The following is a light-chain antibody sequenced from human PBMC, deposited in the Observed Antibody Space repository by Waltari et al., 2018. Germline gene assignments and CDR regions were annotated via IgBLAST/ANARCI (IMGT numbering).Light chain of an antibody. CDR3: SSYSNTGAYWV. J-gene: IGLJ3*02. CDR2: EVS. Sequence: QSALTQPASVSGSPGQSITISCTGTSSDIGGYNYVSWYQLYPGKAPKLILSEVSDRPSGVSNRFSGSKSGNTASLTISGLQAEDETVYYCSSYSNTGAYWVF. CDR1: SSDIGGYNY. V-gene: IGLV2-14*01.